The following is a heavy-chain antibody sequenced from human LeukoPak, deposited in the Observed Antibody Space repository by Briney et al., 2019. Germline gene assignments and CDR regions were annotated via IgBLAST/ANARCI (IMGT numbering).Heavy chain of an antibody. CDR2: IYTNGDT. Sequence: SETLSLTCTVSGGAISSGAYYWGWIRQPAGKGLEWIGRIYTNGDTNYNPSLKSRVTISVDTSKNQFSLHLSSLIAADTAVYYCARDWGEDTAMVPYYFDYWGQGTLVTVSS. CDR1: GGAISSGAYY. J-gene: IGHJ4*02. V-gene: IGHV4-61*02. CDR3: ARDWGEDTAMVPYYFDY. D-gene: IGHD5-18*01.